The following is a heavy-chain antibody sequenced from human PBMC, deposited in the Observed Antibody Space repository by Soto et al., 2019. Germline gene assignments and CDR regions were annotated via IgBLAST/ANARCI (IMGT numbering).Heavy chain of an antibody. CDR1: GYTFTSHD. Sequence: QVQLVQSGTEVKTPGASVKVSCKASGYTFTSHDINWVRQATGQGLEWMGWLNPHNGKTGYAQRFQGRVTMTWNATTGTVYLEPSSLRSEDTAMYYCARVSSIAARRSFDSWGQGTLVTVSS. J-gene: IGHJ4*02. CDR3: ARVSSIAARRSFDS. CDR2: LNPHNGKT. D-gene: IGHD6-6*01. V-gene: IGHV1-8*01.